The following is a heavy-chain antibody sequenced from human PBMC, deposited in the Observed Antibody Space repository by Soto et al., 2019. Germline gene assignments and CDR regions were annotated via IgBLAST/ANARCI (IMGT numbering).Heavy chain of an antibody. D-gene: IGHD3-10*01. CDR1: GDTFTSYY. V-gene: IGHV1-46*03. CDR2: INPSGGST. CDR3: ARDFADYYGSGPVDDTLGNYYYMDV. J-gene: IGHJ6*03. Sequence: ASVKVSCKASGDTFTSYYMHWVRQAPGQGLEWMGIINPSGGSTSYAQKFQGRVTMTRDTSTSTVYMELSSLRSEDTAVYYCARDFADYYGSGPVDDTLGNYYYMDVWGKGTTVTVSS.